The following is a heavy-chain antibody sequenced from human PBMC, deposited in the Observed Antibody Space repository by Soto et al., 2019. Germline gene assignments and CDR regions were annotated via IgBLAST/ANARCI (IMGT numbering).Heavy chain of an antibody. CDR1: GGSISGGDYY. CDR3: DRGAGY. J-gene: IGHJ4*02. V-gene: IGHV4-30-4*02. Sequence: SDTLSITCTVSGGSISGGDYYWSWIPQPPGKGLEWIGYIYYSCSTYYNPSLQSRVTIPVDTSKNQFSLTLRSVTAADRDVYYCDRGAGYWDQGTLVAVSS. CDR2: IYYSCST.